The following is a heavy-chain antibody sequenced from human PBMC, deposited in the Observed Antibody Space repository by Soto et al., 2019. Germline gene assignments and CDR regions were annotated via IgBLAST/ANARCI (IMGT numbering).Heavy chain of an antibody. D-gene: IGHD2-2*01. CDR3: ARTLNIVVVPAAWFSLDDNGYNWFDP. J-gene: IGHJ5*02. Sequence: PSETLSLTCTVSGGSISSSSYYWGWIRQPPGKGLEWIGSIYYSGSTYYNPSLKSRVTISVDTSKNQFSLKLSSVTAADTAVYYCARTLNIVVVPAAWFSLDDNGYNWFDPWGQGTLVTVSS. V-gene: IGHV4-39*01. CDR1: GGSISSSSYY. CDR2: IYYSGST.